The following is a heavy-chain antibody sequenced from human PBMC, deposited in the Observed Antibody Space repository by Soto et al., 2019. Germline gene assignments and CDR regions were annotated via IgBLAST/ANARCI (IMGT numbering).Heavy chain of an antibody. D-gene: IGHD4-17*01. CDR2: ISGDGSST. Sequence: AGGSLRLSCTASGVTFSGSAFSVCRQAPGKGLEWVSTISGDGSSTYYAGSVKGRFTMSRDDSQSTLYLQMNGLRAEDTALYYFAKRGLDYGDPKLSNSFDLCGQGTLVTVSS. J-gene: IGHJ5*02. CDR1: GVTFSGSA. CDR3: AKRGLDYGDPKLSNSFDL. V-gene: IGHV3-23*01.